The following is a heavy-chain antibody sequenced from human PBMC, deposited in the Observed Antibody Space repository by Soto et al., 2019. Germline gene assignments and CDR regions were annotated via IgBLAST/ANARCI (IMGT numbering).Heavy chain of an antibody. CDR3: ARAGYCSSTSCPHYYYYGMDV. J-gene: IGHJ6*02. D-gene: IGHD2-2*01. CDR2: IYPGDSDT. Sequence: GESLKISCKGSGYSFTSYWIGWVRQMPGKGLEWMGIIYPGDSDTRYSPSFQGQVTISADKSISTAYLQWSSLKASDTAMYYCARAGYCSSTSCPHYYYYGMDVWCQGTTVTVSS. V-gene: IGHV5-51*01. CDR1: GYSFTSYW.